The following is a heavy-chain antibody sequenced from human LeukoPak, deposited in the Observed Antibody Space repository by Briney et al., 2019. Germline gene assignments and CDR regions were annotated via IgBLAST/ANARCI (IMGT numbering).Heavy chain of an antibody. J-gene: IGHJ6*02. CDR2: ISSNGGST. V-gene: IGHV3-64*01. CDR1: GFTFSSYA. Sequence: GGSLRLSCAASGFTFSSYAMHWVRQAPGKGLEYVSAISSNGGSTYYANSVKGRFTISRDNSKNTLYLQMGSLRAEDTAVYYCARAKSGSYFCYYGMDVWGQGTTVTVSS. CDR3: ARAKSGSYFCYYGMDV. D-gene: IGHD1-26*01.